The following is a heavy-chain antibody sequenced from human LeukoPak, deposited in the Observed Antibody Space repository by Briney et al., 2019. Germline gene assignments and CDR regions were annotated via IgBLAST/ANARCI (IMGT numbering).Heavy chain of an antibody. CDR3: ARAYSSSWYFNWFDP. J-gene: IGHJ5*02. CDR1: GYSISSGYF. V-gene: IGHV4-38-2*02. D-gene: IGHD6-13*01. CDR2: IYNSGST. Sequence: SETLSLTCTVSGYSISSGYFWGWIRLPPGKGLEWIGTIYNSGSTYYNASLESRVTISVDTSKNQFSLKLSSVTAADTAVYYCARAYSSSWYFNWFDPWGQGTLVTVSS.